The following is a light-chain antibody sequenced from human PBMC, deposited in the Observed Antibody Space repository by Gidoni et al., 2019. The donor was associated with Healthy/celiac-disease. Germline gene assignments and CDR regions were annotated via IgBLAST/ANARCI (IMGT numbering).Light chain of an antibody. V-gene: IGKV1-39*01. CDR2: AAS. CDR3: QQSYSTPMYT. CDR1: QSISSY. Sequence: DIQITQSPSSLSASVGDRVTITCRASQSISSYLNWYQQKPGKAPKLLIYAASSLQSGVPSRFSGSGSGTDFTLTISSLQPEDGATYYCQQSYSTPMYTFGQGTKLEIK. J-gene: IGKJ2*01.